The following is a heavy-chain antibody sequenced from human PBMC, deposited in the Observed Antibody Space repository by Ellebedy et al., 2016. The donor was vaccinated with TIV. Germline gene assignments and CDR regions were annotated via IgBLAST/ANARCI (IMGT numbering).Heavy chain of an antibody. CDR3: ARAGDQSAARVSVWFDP. J-gene: IGHJ5*02. D-gene: IGHD6-13*01. CDR2: ISSDGTGT. CDR1: GFTFSSYW. Sequence: GESLKISCAASGFTFSSYWMHWVRQAPGKGLVWVSRISSDGTGTSYADPMQGRFTISRDNAKNTLYLQMNSLRDEDTAVYYCARAGDQSAARVSVWFDPWGQGTLVTVSS. V-gene: IGHV3-74*01.